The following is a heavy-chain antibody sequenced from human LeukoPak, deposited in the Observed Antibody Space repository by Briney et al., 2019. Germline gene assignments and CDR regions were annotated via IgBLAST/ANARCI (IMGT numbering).Heavy chain of an antibody. CDR3: AKDRSSSWAFDY. CDR1: GFTFSSYG. D-gene: IGHD6-13*01. V-gene: IGHV3-30*18. J-gene: IGHJ4*02. Sequence: GGSLRLSCAASGFTFSSYGMHWVRQAPGKGLEWVAAISFDGSDENYADSVKGRFTISRDDSKNTLYLQMNSLRAEDTAVYYCAKDRSSSWAFDYWGQGTLVTVSS. CDR2: ISFDGSDE.